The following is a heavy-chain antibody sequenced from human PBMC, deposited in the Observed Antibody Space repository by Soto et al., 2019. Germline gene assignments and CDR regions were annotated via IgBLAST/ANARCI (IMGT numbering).Heavy chain of an antibody. J-gene: IGHJ4*02. CDR1: GYNFNTYG. CDR2: ISGYNGYT. CDR3: ARDRDYSHTDADIDY. D-gene: IGHD3-16*01. V-gene: IGHV1-18*01. Sequence: QVQLMQSGAEVRRPGTSMRISCTTSGYNFNTYGIIWVRQAPGQGLEGMGWISGYNGYTKYAQNFEDRVTLSPDPSTSTAFLELRNLRSGDTALYFCARDRDYSHTDADIDYWGQGTLVTVSS.